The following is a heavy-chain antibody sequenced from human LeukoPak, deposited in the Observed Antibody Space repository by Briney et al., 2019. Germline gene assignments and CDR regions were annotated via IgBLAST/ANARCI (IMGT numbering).Heavy chain of an antibody. CDR1: GFTFSRYP. CDR3: AKFSPTPLLNYYYCGMDG. Sequence: GGSLRLSCSASGFTFSRYPMHWVRQAPGKGLEYVSAISGSGASTYYADSVKGRFTISRDNSKNTLYLQMNSLRAEDTAVYYCAKFSPTPLLNYYYCGMDGWGQGTTVTVSS. V-gene: IGHV3-64*04. J-gene: IGHJ6*02. CDR2: ISGSGAST. D-gene: IGHD3-3*01.